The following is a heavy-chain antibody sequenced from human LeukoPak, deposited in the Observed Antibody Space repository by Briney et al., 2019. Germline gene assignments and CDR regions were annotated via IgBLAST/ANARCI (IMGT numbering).Heavy chain of an antibody. CDR3: AITVTYASPLDY. CDR1: GGTFSSYA. V-gene: IGHV1-69*04. CDR2: IIPIFGIA. Sequence: SVKVSCKASGGTFSSYAISWVRQAPGQGLEWMGRIIPIFGIANYAQKFQGRVTITADKSTSTAYMELSSLRSEDTAVYYCAITVTYASPLDYWGQGTLVTVSS. D-gene: IGHD4-17*01. J-gene: IGHJ4*02.